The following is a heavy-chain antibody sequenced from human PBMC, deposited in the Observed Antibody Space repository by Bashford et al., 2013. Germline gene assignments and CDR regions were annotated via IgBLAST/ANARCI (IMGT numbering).Heavy chain of an antibody. CDR3: ARGGQSGVVIMPYYYYGMDV. CDR2: INHSGST. D-gene: IGHD3-3*01. J-gene: IGHJ6*02. CDR1: GGSFSGYY. V-gene: IGHV4-34*01. Sequence: SETLSLTCAVYGGSFSGYYWSWIRQPPGKGLEWIGEINHSGSTNYNPSLKSRVTISVDTSKNQFSLKLSSVTAADTAVYYCARGGQSGVVIMPYYYYGMDVWGQGTTVTVSS.